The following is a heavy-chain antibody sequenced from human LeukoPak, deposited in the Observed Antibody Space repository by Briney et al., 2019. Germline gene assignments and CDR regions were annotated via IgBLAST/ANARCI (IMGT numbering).Heavy chain of an antibody. D-gene: IGHD3-10*01. CDR1: GFTFSSYG. J-gene: IGHJ6*03. CDR2: ISGSGGNT. Sequence: GGSLRLSCAASGFTFSSYGMNWVRQAPGKGLEWVSAISGSGGNTYYADSVKGRFTISRDNSKNTLYLQMNSLRADDTAVYYCARDMYYYGSGSPYYYYYYMDVWGKGTTVTISS. CDR3: ARDMYYYGSGSPYYYYYYMDV. V-gene: IGHV3-23*01.